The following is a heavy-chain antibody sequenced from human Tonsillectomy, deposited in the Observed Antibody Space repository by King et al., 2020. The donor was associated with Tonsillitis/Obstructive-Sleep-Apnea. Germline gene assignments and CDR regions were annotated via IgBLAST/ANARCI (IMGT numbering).Heavy chain of an antibody. J-gene: IGHJ4*02. Sequence: VQLVESGGGLVQPGRSLRLSCAASGFTFDDYAMHWVRQAPGKGLEWVSGISWNSGSIGYADSVKGRFTISRDNAKNSLYLQMNSLRAEDTALYYCAKDISYNWNHGPSGYWGQGTLVTVSS. D-gene: IGHD1-14*01. CDR3: AKDISYNWNHGPSGY. V-gene: IGHV3-9*01. CDR1: GFTFDDYA. CDR2: ISWNSGSI.